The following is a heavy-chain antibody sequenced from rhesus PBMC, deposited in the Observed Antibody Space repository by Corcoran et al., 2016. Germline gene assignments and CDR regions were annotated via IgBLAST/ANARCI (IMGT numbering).Heavy chain of an antibody. J-gene: IGHJ4*01. CDR2: FGWDDGK. Sequence: QVTLKESGPALVNPTQTLTLTCTFSGFQLSTSGMRVSLIRQTPGADREWLARFGWDDGKYYSTSLKNRLTISKDTSKNQVVLTMTNMDPVDTATYYCARSLHSGSYYLRYFDYWGQGVLVTVSS. D-gene: IGHD3-16*01. CDR3: ARSLHSGSYYLRYFDY. CDR1: GFQLSTSGMR. V-gene: IGHV2S2*01.